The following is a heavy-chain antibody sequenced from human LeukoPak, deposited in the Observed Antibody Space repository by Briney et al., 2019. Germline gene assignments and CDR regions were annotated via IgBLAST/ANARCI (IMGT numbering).Heavy chain of an antibody. CDR3: ARGLGTIFGVVNDAFDI. CDR2: ISGSGGST. D-gene: IGHD3-3*01. J-gene: IGHJ3*02. CDR1: GFTFSSYA. V-gene: IGHV3-23*01. Sequence: GGSLRLSCAASGFTFSSYAMSWVRQAPGKGLEWVSAISGSGGSTYYADSVKGRFTISRDNSKNTLYLQMNSLGAEDTAVYYCARGLGTIFGVVNDAFDIWGQGTMVTVSS.